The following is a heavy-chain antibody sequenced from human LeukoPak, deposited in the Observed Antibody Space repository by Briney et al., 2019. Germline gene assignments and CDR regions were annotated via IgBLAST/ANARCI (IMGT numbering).Heavy chain of an antibody. CDR1: GFTFSDYY. D-gene: IGHD2-2*01. CDR2: ISSSGSSI. V-gene: IGHV3-11*01. Sequence: GGSLRLSCAASGFTFSDYYMSWLRQAAGKGLEWVSYISSSGSSIYYADSVKGRFTMSRDDAKNSLYLQMNSLRAEDTAVYYCAGTLSVVPAAIGYWGQGTLVTVSS. CDR3: AGTLSVVPAAIGY. J-gene: IGHJ4*02.